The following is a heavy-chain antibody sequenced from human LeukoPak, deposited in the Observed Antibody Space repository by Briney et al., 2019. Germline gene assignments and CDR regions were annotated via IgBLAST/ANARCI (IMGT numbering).Heavy chain of an antibody. CDR3: AKDAAYDFWSGYFGGTREYYFDY. J-gene: IGHJ4*02. CDR1: GFTFSSYA. D-gene: IGHD3-3*01. CDR2: ISGSGGST. Sequence: GGSLRLSCAASGFTFSSYAMSWIRQAPGKGLEWVSAISGSGGSTYYADSVKGRFTISRDNSKNTLYLQMSSLRAEDTAVYYCAKDAAYDFWSGYFGGTREYYFDYWGQGTLVTVSS. V-gene: IGHV3-23*01.